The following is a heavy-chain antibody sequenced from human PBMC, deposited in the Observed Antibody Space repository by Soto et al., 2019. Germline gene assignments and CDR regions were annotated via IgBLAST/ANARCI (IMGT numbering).Heavy chain of an antibody. CDR1: GGSISSGGYS. J-gene: IGHJ3*02. Sequence: PSETLSLTCAVSGGSISSGGYSWSWIRQPPGKGLEWIGYIYHSGSTYYNPSLKSRVTISVDRSKNQFSPKLSSVTAADTAVYYCARGTWVRSAFDSGGQGTMVSVS. V-gene: IGHV4-30-2*01. D-gene: IGHD3-10*01. CDR3: ARGTWVRSAFDS. CDR2: IYHSGST.